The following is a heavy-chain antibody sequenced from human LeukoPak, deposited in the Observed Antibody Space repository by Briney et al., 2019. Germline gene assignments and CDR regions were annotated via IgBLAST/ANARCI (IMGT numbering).Heavy chain of an antibody. D-gene: IGHD1-26*01. CDR3: ARHQYSGTFYNAFDI. Sequence: ESLKISCKGSGYSFTTYWIGWVRQMPGKGLELLGVIYPGESDTRYSPSFQGQVTISADRSISTAYLQWSSLKASDTAMYYCARHQYSGTFYNAFDIWGQGTMVTVSS. J-gene: IGHJ3*02. CDR2: IYPGESDT. V-gene: IGHV5-51*01. CDR1: GYSFTTYW.